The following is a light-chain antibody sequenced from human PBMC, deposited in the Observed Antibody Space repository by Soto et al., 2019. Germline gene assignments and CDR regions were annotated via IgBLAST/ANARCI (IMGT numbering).Light chain of an antibody. Sequence: EIVMTQSPATLSVSPGERATLSCRASQSVRSNLAWYQQKPGQAPRLLIYGASTRATGIPARISGSGSGTEFTLTISSLQSEDFAVYYCQQYNKWPPFTFGPGTRLEIK. CDR2: GAS. CDR3: QQYNKWPPFT. J-gene: IGKJ5*01. V-gene: IGKV3-15*01. CDR1: QSVRSN.